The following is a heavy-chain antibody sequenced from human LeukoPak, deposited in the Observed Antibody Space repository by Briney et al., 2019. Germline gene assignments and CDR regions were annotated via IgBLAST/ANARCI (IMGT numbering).Heavy chain of an antibody. V-gene: IGHV3-23*01. CDR2: ISGSGGST. CDR1: GFTFSSYA. D-gene: IGHD2-15*01. J-gene: IGHJ4*02. CDR3: AKSLGYCSGGSCYLSY. Sequence: GGSLRLSCAASGFTFSSYAMSWIRQAPGKGLEWVSAISGSGGSTYYADSVKGRFTISRDNSKNTLYLQMNSLRAEDTAVYYCAKSLGYCSGGSCYLSYWGQGTLVTVSS.